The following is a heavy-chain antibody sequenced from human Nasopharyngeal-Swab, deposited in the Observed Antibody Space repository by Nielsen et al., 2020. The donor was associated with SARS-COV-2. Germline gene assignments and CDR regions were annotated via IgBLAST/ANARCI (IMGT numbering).Heavy chain of an antibody. CDR2: ITLSGNT. D-gene: IGHD3-3*02. J-gene: IGHJ6*03. CDR3: ARVNNGGGMVPASYSFFMDV. CDR1: GLSFIGYP. Sequence: SETLSLTCRLNGLSFIGYPWAWIPQSPGKRLEWIGYITLSGNTNYNPALKSRVIMSVATSKDEFSLKLTSVTAEDTALYFCARVNNGGGMVPASYSFFMDVWGKGTSVAVSS. V-gene: IGHV4-34*01.